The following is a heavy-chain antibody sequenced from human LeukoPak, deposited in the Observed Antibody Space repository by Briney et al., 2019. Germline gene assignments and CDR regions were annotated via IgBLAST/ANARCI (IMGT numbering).Heavy chain of an antibody. CDR3: ATGTHPGN. Sequence: GGSLRLSCVGFGFTFSDYWMHWVRHVPGKGLVWVSRINNDGSSTSYADSVKGRFTISRDNAKNTLYLQMNSLRDEDTAVYYCATGTHPGNWGQGTLVTVSS. J-gene: IGHJ4*02. D-gene: IGHD3-9*01. CDR2: INNDGSST. CDR1: GFTFSDYW. V-gene: IGHV3-74*01.